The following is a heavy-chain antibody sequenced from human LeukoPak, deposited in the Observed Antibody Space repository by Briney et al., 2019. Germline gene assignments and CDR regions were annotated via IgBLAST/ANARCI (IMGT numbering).Heavy chain of an antibody. Sequence: GASVKVSCKASGYTFTGYYMHWVRQAPGQGLEWMGWMNPNSGGTDYAQKFQGRVTMTRDTSISTAYMELSRLRSDDTAVYYCAREKITMVRGVILTSWGQGTLVTVSS. CDR1: GYTFTGYY. J-gene: IGHJ4*02. CDR3: AREKITMVRGVILTS. CDR2: MNPNSGGT. V-gene: IGHV1-2*02. D-gene: IGHD3-10*01.